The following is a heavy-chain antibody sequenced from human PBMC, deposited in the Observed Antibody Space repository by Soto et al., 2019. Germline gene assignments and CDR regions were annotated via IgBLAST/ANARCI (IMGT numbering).Heavy chain of an antibody. J-gene: IGHJ6*02. CDR2: ISSRSDI. Sequence: PGGSLRLSCVGSGFTFSTYSINWVRQAPGKGLEWVSSISSRSDIYYADSVKGRFTISKDNAKNSVSLQMNSLRAEATAVYYCAREYPAWPLAYGLDVWGQGTTATVSS. CDR1: GFTFSTYS. CDR3: AREYPAWPLAYGLDV. V-gene: IGHV3-21*01.